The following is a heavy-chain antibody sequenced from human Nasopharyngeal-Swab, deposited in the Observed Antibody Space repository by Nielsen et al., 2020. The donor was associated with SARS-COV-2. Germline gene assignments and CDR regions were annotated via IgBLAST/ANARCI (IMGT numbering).Heavy chain of an antibody. CDR3: ARTLLAAGGYYYYGMDV. D-gene: IGHD6-13*01. J-gene: IGHJ6*02. Sequence: RQAPGKALEWLAHIFSNDEKSYSTSLKSRLTISKDTSKSQVVLTMTNMDPVDTATYSCARTLLAAGGYYYYGMDVWGQGTMVTVSS. CDR2: IFSNDEK. V-gene: IGHV2-26*01.